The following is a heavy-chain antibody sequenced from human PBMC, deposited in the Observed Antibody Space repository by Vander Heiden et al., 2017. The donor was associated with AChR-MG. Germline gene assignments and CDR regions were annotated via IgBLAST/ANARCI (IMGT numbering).Heavy chain of an antibody. J-gene: IGHJ4*02. Sequence: QVQLVESGGGVVQPGRSLRLSCAASGFTFSSYGMHWVRQAPGKGLEWVAVIWYDGSNKYYADSVKGRFTISRDNSKNTLYLQMNSLRAEDTAVYYCARDHSLSPRFFDYWGQGTLVTVSS. CDR3: ARDHSLSPRFFDY. CDR1: GFTFSSYG. CDR2: IWYDGSNK. V-gene: IGHV3-33*01.